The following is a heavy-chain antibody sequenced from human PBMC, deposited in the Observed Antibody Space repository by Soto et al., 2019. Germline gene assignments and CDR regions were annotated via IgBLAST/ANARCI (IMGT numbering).Heavy chain of an antibody. Sequence: QVQLQESGPGLVKPSGTLSLTCAVSGGSISSSNWWSWVRQPPGKGLEWIGEIYHSGSTNYNPSLKSRVTISVDKSKNLFSRKLGSGTAADTAVYYWGRVRVAAGRNRAYGGRGTLVTVSS. CDR2: IYHSGST. J-gene: IGHJ4*02. D-gene: IGHD3-22*01. CDR1: GGSISSSNW. CDR3: GRVRVAAGRNRAY. V-gene: IGHV4-4*02.